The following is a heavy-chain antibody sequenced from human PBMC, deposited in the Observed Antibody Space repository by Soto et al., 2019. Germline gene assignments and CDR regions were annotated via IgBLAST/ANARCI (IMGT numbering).Heavy chain of an antibody. D-gene: IGHD2-8*02. V-gene: IGHV1-18*01. J-gene: IGHJ5*01. CDR1: GYTFLRYG. Sequence: ASVKVSCKASGYTFLRYGFSWVRQAPGQGLEWMGWISGYNGNTNYAQRFQGRVTMTTETSTSTAYMELRSLTSDDTAVYYCARASSYSTAWSVDSSGQGTLVTVSS. CDR2: ISGYNGNT. CDR3: ARASSYSTAWSVDS.